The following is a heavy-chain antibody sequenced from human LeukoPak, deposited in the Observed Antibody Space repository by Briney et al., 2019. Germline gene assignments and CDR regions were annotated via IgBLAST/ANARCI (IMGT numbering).Heavy chain of an antibody. CDR2: ISYDGSNK. Sequence: GGSLRLSCAASGFTFSSYAMHWVRQAPGKGLEWVAVISYDGSNKYYADSVKGRFTISRDNSKNTLYLQMNSLRAEDTAVYYCARDASHHWGQGTLVTVSS. J-gene: IGHJ5*02. CDR3: ARDASHH. CDR1: GFTFSSYA. V-gene: IGHV3-30-3*01.